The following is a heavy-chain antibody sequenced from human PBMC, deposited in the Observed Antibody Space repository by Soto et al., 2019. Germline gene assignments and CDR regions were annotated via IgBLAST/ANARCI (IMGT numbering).Heavy chain of an antibody. CDR2: IYHTGST. CDR3: ARHIAVAGTRGFDY. D-gene: IGHD6-19*01. J-gene: IGHJ4*02. CDR1: GAPINTNW. Sequence: QVQLQESGPGLVKPSGTLSLTCAVSGAPINTNWWSWVRQPPGKGLEWIGEIYHTGSTNDNPSLEGRVTISIDKSKHHLSLKLSSVTAADTAVYYCARHIAVAGTRGFDYWGQGTLVTVSS. V-gene: IGHV4-4*02.